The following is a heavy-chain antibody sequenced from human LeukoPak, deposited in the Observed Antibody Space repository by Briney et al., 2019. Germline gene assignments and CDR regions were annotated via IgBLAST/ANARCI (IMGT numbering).Heavy chain of an antibody. D-gene: IGHD3-3*01. CDR1: GGSISSYY. CDR2: IYYSGST. J-gene: IGHJ3*02. V-gene: IGHV4-59*01. Sequence: SETLSLTCTVSGGSISSYYWSWIRQPPGKGLEWIGYIYYSGSTNYNPSLKSRVTISVDTSKHQFSLKLTSATAADTAVYYCARGYDFWSGFPNDAFDIWGQGTMVTVSS. CDR3: ARGYDFWSGFPNDAFDI.